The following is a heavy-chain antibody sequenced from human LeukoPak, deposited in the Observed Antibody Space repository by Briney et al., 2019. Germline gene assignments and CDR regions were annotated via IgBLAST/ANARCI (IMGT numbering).Heavy chain of an antibody. CDR1: GYTFTVYY. Sequence: ASVKVSCKASGYTFTVYYMHWVRQAPGQGLEWMGWINPNSGGTNYAQKFQGRVTMTRDTSISTAYMELSRLRSDDTAVYYCARVDDILTGYSVGWFDPWGQGTLVTVSS. CDR2: INPNSGGT. D-gene: IGHD3-9*01. V-gene: IGHV1-2*02. CDR3: ARVDDILTGYSVGWFDP. J-gene: IGHJ5*02.